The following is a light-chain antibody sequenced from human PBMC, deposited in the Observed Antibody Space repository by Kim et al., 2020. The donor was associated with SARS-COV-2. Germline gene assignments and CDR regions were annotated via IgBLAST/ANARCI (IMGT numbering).Light chain of an antibody. J-gene: IGKJ1*01. CDR1: QGISNA. V-gene: IGKV1D-13*01. CDR2: DAS. CDR3: QQFNNFPRT. Sequence: ASVGDRVTITCRASQGISNALAWFRQKPGKAPELLIYDASSLESGVPSRFSGSGSATDFTLTISSLQPEDFATYYCQQFNNFPRTFGQGTKVDIK.